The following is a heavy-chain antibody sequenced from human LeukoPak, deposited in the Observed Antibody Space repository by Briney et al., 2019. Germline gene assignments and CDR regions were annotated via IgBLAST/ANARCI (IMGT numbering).Heavy chain of an antibody. J-gene: IGHJ4*02. CDR3: AKSLAGDRIDY. CDR1: GGSFSGYY. CDR2: IYYSGST. Sequence: PSETLSLTCAVYGGSFSGYYWSWIRQPPGKGLEWIGYIYYSGSTISNPSLNSRVTISVGTPKNKFSLKLSSVTAADTALYYCAKSLAGDRIDYWGQGTLVTVSS. D-gene: IGHD6-19*01. V-gene: IGHV4-59*08.